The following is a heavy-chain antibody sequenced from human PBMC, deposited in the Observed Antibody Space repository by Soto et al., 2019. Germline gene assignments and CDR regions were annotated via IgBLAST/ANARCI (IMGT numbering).Heavy chain of an antibody. D-gene: IGHD2-15*01. Sequence: GXSVNVSYQASGYSFTCYYIHWVRQAPGQGLEWMGWINPNSGGTNYAQKFQGWVTMTRDTSISTAYMELSRLRSDDTAVYYCARDQRCSGGSCYSFDSWGQGTLVTVSS. CDR1: GYSFTCYY. J-gene: IGHJ4*02. V-gene: IGHV1-2*04. CDR3: ARDQRCSGGSCYSFDS. CDR2: INPNSGGT.